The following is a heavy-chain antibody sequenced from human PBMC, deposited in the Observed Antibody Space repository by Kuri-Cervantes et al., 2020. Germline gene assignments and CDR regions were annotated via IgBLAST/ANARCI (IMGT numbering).Heavy chain of an antibody. J-gene: IGHJ4*02. CDR3: AKESSTGKTPYVDY. CDR1: GLTFSNYG. Sequence: LKISCAASGLTFSNYGMHWVRQAPGKGLEWVAVISYDGSNKYYADSVKGRFTISRDNSKNTVYLQMNSLRVEHTAVYYCAKESSTGKTPYVDYWGQGTLVTVSS. D-gene: IGHD1-1*01. CDR2: ISYDGSNK. V-gene: IGHV3-30*12.